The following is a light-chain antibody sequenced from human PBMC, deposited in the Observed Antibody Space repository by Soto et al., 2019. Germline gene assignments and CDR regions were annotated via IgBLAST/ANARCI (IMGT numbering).Light chain of an antibody. CDR1: QSVSSY. CDR2: NAS. CDR3: QNRSQPYT. V-gene: IGKV3-11*01. Sequence: EIVLTQSPATLSLSPGERATLSCRASQSVSSYLAWYQQKPGQAPRLLIYNASNRATGIPARFSGSGSGTDFTLTISSLEPEDFAVYFCQNRSQPYTFGQGTKLEIK. J-gene: IGKJ2*01.